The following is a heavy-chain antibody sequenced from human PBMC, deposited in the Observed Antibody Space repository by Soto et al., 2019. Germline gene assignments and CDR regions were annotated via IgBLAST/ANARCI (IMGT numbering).Heavy chain of an antibody. Sequence: ASVKVSCKASGYTFTSYAMHWVRQAPGQRPEWMGWINIGNGNTKYSQKFQDRVTITRDTSAGTTYMDLTSLRSEDTAVYYCARGVDYDVRSDYSYDWFDPYGQGTLVTVSS. CDR2: INIGNGNT. CDR1: GYTFTSYA. V-gene: IGHV1-3*04. D-gene: IGHD3-3*01. J-gene: IGHJ5*02. CDR3: ARGVDYDVRSDYSYDWFDP.